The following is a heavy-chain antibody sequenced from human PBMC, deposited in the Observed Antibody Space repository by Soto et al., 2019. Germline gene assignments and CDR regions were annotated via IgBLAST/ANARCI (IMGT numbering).Heavy chain of an antibody. Sequence: PSETLSLTCTVSGGSISGPYWSWIRQSPGKGLEWIGEIYHTGTTNYNPSLKSRVTISVDTSKNQFSLKLSSVTAADTAVYYCARGLDYYGSGSRQTPLFDYWGQGTLVTVSS. V-gene: IGHV4-59*11. J-gene: IGHJ4*02. CDR1: GGSISGPY. D-gene: IGHD3-10*01. CDR2: IYHTGTT. CDR3: ARGLDYYGSGSRQTPLFDY.